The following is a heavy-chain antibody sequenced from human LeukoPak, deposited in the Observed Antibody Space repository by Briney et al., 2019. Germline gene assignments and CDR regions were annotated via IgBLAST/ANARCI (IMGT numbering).Heavy chain of an antibody. J-gene: IGHJ4*02. CDR3: ARDQSTIFGVASWYFDY. D-gene: IGHD3-3*01. CDR2: FDPEDGET. Sequence: ASVKVSCKVSGYTLTELSMHWVRQAPGKGLEWMGGFDPEDGETIYAQKFQGRVTMTEDTSTDTAYMELSSLRSEDTAVYYCARDQSTIFGVASWYFDYWGQGTLVTVSS. CDR1: GYTLTELS. V-gene: IGHV1-24*01.